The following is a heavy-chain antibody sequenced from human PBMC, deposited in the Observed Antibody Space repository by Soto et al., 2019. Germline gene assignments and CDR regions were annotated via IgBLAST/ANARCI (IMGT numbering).Heavy chain of an antibody. D-gene: IGHD1-26*01. V-gene: IGHV4-31*03. CDR3: ARGEGARPYYFDY. J-gene: IGHJ4*02. Sequence: SETLSLTCTVSGGSISSGGYYWSWIRQRPGKGLEWIGYIYYSGSTYYNPSLKSRVTISVDTSKNQFSLKLSSVTAADTAVYYCARGEGARPYYFDYWGQGTLVTVSS. CDR1: GGSISSGGYY. CDR2: IYYSGST.